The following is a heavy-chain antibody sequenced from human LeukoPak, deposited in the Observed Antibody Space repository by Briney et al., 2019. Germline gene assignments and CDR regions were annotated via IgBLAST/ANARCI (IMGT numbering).Heavy chain of an antibody. D-gene: IGHD5-12*01. Sequence: ASVKVSCKASEYTFTGYYMHWVRQAPGQGLEWMGWINPNTGGTNYAQKFQSRVTMTRDTTITTAYMELRSLEYDDTAVYYCAKEFRDQWLVIAFHIWSQATMVTVSS. J-gene: IGHJ3*02. CDR3: AKEFRDQWLVIAFHI. CDR2: INPNTGGT. V-gene: IGHV1-2*02. CDR1: EYTFTGYY.